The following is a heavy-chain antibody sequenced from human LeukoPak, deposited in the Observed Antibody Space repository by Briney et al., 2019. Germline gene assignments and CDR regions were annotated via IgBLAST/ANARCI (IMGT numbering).Heavy chain of an antibody. V-gene: IGHV4-61*02. D-gene: IGHD5-18*01. CDR3: ARTEESGYSYRYFGYYYYMDV. CDR1: RGSISSGNYY. CDR2: FHTRGST. J-gene: IGHJ6*03. Sequence: PSQTLSLTCTVSRGSISSGNYYWSWIRQPAGKGLEWIGRFHTRGSTNYNPSLKSRVIISVDTSKNQFSLKLSSVTAADTAVYYCARTEESGYSYRYFGYYYYMDVWGKGTTVTVSS.